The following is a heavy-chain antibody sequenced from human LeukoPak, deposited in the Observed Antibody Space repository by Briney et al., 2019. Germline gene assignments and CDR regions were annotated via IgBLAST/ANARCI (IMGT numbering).Heavy chain of an antibody. CDR2: ISTYNGNT. Sequence: ASVKVSCKASGYTFSDYGISWVRQAPGQGLEWMGWISTYNGNTNYAQKLQGRVAMTTDTSTRTAYMELRSLRSDDTAVYYCARDCDRSGYYCYWGQGTLVTVSS. J-gene: IGHJ4*02. CDR1: GYTFSDYG. CDR3: ARDCDRSGYYCY. V-gene: IGHV1-18*01. D-gene: IGHD3-22*01.